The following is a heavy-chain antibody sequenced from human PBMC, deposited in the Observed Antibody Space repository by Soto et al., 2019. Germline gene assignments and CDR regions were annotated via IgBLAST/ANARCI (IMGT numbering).Heavy chain of an antibody. D-gene: IGHD3-10*01. CDR2: VIPKLGEA. V-gene: IGHV1-69*08. Sequence: QVQLVQSGAEVKKPGSSVKVSCKASGGPFNSYTINWVRQAPGQGLEWMGRVIPKLGEATYAQKFQGRLAITADKSTSTAYMELSSLSSEDTAIFYCARAKYDYGNSSHFDYWGQGTQVTVSS. J-gene: IGHJ4*02. CDR1: GGPFNSYT. CDR3: ARAKYDYGNSSHFDY.